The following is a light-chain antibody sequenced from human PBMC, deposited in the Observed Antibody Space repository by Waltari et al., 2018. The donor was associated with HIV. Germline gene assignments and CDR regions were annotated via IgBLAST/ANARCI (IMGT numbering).Light chain of an antibody. V-gene: IGLV2-11*01. CDR3: CSYAGSYTHVV. Sequence: QSALTQPRSVSGSPGQSVTISCTGTSRDVGGYNYVSWYTQHPGKAPKLMIYDVSKRPSGVPDRFSCSKSGNTASLTISELQAEDEADYYCCSYAGSYTHVVFGGGTKLTVL. CDR1: SRDVGGYNY. J-gene: IGLJ2*01. CDR2: DVS.